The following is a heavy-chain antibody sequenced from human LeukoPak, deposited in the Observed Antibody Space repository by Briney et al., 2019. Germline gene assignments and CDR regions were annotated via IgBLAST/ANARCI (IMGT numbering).Heavy chain of an antibody. V-gene: IGHV3-23*01. CDR2: ISGSGGST. J-gene: IGHJ6*03. CDR3: AKTPYYYYYMDV. Sequence: GGSLRLSCAASGFTFSSYAMSWVRQAPGKGLEWVSTISGSGGSTFYADSVKGRFTISRDNSKNTLYLQMNSLRAEDTAVYYCAKTPYYYYYMDVWGKGTTVTVSS. CDR1: GFTFSSYA.